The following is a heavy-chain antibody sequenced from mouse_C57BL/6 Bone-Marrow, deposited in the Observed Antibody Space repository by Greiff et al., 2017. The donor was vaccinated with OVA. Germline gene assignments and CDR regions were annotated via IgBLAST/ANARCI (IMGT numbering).Heavy chain of an antibody. CDR2: IYPRSGNT. J-gene: IGHJ2*01. Sequence: QVQLQQSGAELARPGASVKLSCKASGYTFTSYGISWVKQRTGQGLEWIGEIYPRSGNTYYNEKFKGKATLTADKSSSTAYMELRSLTSEDSAVYFCAREDGYSEDFDYWGQGTTLTVSS. CDR3: AREDGYSEDFDY. V-gene: IGHV1-81*01. CDR1: GYTFTSYG. D-gene: IGHD2-3*01.